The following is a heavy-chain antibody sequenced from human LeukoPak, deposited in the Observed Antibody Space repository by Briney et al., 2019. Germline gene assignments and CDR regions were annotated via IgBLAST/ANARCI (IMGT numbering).Heavy chain of an antibody. CDR3: ARLGRGYSYGRYNWFDP. Sequence: SETLSLTCTVSGGSISSSSYYWGWIRQPPGKGLEWIGSIYYSGSTYYNPSLKSRLTISVDTSKNQFSLKLSSVTAADTAVYYCARLGRGYSYGRYNWFDPWGQGTLVTVSS. CDR1: GGSISSSSYY. V-gene: IGHV4-39*01. CDR2: IYYSGST. J-gene: IGHJ5*02. D-gene: IGHD5-18*01.